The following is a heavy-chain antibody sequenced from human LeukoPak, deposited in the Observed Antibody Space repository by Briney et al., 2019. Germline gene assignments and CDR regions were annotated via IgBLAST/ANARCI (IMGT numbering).Heavy chain of an antibody. D-gene: IGHD2-15*01. J-gene: IGHJ4*02. V-gene: IGHV3-23*01. CDR3: AKVPVRSLSISRPFDY. CDR1: GFTFSGYA. CDR2: ISATTGRT. Sequence: PGGSLRLSCAASGFTFSGYAMNWVRRAPGKGLEWVSRISATTGRTYYADSVKGRFTISRDNSKDTLYLRMNSLSVEDTAVYYCAKVPVRSLSISRPFDYWGQGTLVTVSS.